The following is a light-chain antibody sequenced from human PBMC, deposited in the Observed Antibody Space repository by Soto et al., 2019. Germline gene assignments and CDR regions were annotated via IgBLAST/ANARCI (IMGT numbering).Light chain of an antibody. CDR1: QSVTNY. CDR2: DAS. Sequence: IMLSRSPSTVALYAGERATLTCRAGQSVTNYIAWYQQRPGQAPRPLIYDASNRATGVPARFSGSRSGTDFTLTIRDLEPADFGIYYCQHRVNWPPGFGQGTKVDIK. CDR3: QHRVNWPPG. J-gene: IGKJ1*01. V-gene: IGKV3-11*01.